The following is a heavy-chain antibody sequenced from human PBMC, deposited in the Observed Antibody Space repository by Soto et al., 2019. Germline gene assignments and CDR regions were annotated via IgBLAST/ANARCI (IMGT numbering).Heavy chain of an antibody. CDR1: GYTFTDYY. V-gene: IGHV1-2*04. CDR2: INPNSGGT. J-gene: IGHJ4*02. D-gene: IGHD3-16*01. Sequence: QVHLVQSGAEVKKPGASVKVSCKASGYTFTDYYMHWVRQAPGHGLEWMGCINPNSGGTNYAQKFQDWVTRTRDTSISTAYMELSRLTSDDTAVYYCARGIRLGTGGTIDYWGQGTLVTVSS. CDR3: ARGIRLGTGGTIDY.